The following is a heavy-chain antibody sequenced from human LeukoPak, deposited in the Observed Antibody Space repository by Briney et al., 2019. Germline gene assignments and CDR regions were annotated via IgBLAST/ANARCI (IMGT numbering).Heavy chain of an antibody. Sequence: PSETLSLTCTVSGGSISGSYWSWIRQPPGKGLEWIGYIFYGGTNYNPSLKSRVTISVDTSKNLFSLKLSSVTAADTAVYYCARGGTEGGLEISFFFDLWGRGTLVTVSS. CDR2: IFYGGT. V-gene: IGHV4-59*01. J-gene: IGHJ2*01. CDR3: ARGGTEGGLEISFFFDL. CDR1: GGSISGSY. D-gene: IGHD1-1*01.